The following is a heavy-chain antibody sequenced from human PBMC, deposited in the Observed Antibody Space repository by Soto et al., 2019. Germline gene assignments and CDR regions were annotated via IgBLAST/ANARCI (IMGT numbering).Heavy chain of an antibody. V-gene: IGHV4-59*02. Sequence: QVQLQESGPRLVKPSETLSLTCTVSGGSGSGYHWNWVRQPPGKTLEWIGHIYHSGTTNYYTSLRSRITISIDTSKNQFSLKMNSVTAADTAVYYCARGQTNIWYFDHWGRGTLVTVSS. J-gene: IGHJ4*02. CDR1: GGSGSGYH. CDR2: IYHSGTT. CDR3: ARGQTNIWYFDH.